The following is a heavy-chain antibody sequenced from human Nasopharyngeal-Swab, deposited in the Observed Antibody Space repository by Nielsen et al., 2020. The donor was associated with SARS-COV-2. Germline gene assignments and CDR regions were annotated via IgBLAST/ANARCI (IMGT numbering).Heavy chain of an antibody. CDR1: SGSINSYY. Sequence: SETLSLTCTVSSGSINSYYWSWIRQPPGKGLEWIGYIYYSGSTNYNPSLKSRVTISVDTSKNQFSLKLSSVTAADTAVYYCARATSLIGVWGSYSYTGHDYWGQGTLVTVSS. J-gene: IGHJ4*02. CDR2: IYYSGST. CDR3: ARATSLIGVWGSYSYTGHDY. V-gene: IGHV4-59*13. D-gene: IGHD3-16*01.